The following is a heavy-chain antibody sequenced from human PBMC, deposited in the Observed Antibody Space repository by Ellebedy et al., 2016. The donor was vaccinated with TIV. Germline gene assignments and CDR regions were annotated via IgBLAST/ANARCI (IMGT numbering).Heavy chain of an antibody. D-gene: IGHD2-21*02. CDR3: ASGGDRYYFDY. CDR1: GFIVSNNY. Sequence: GGSLRLXCAASGFIVSNNYMNWVRQAPGKGPEWVSVLYSGGSIDYADSVKGRFTVSRDNAKNSLFLQMNSLRDEDTAIYYCASGGDRYYFDYWGQGTLVTVSS. V-gene: IGHV3-66*01. J-gene: IGHJ4*02. CDR2: LYSGGSI.